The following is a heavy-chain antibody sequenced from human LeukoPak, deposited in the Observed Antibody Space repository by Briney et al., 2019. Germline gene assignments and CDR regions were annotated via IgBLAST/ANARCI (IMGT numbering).Heavy chain of an antibody. CDR1: GYTFTSYD. CDR2: MNPNSGNT. D-gene: IGHD3-10*01. CDR3: ATYGSGSYYNVEYYYYYGMDV. Sequence: ASVTVSCKASGYTFTSYDINWVRQATGQGLEWMGWMNPNSGNTGYAQKFQGRVTMTRNTSISTAYMELSSLRPEDTAVYYCATYGSGSYYNVEYYYYYGMDVWGQGTTVTVSS. J-gene: IGHJ6*02. V-gene: IGHV1-8*01.